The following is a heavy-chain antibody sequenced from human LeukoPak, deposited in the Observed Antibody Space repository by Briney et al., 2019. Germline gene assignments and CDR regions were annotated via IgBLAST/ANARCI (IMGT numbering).Heavy chain of an antibody. CDR3: ARAMVRGVILYNWFDP. CDR2: INAGNGNT. CDR1: GYTFTSYA. V-gene: IGHV1-3*01. D-gene: IGHD3-10*01. J-gene: IGHJ5*02. Sequence: GGSLRLSCAASGYTFTSYAMHWVRQAPGQRLEWMGWINAGNGNTKYSQKFQGRVTITRDTSASTAYMELSSLRSEDTAVYYCARAMVRGVILYNWFDPWGQGTLVTVSS.